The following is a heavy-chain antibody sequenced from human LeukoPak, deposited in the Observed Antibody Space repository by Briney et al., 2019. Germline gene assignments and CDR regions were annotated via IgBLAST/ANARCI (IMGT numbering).Heavy chain of an antibody. V-gene: IGHV4-4*07. CDR1: GGSISSYY. D-gene: IGHD3-3*01. CDR3: ARVHDFWSGPNWFDP. J-gene: IGHJ5*02. CDR2: IYTSGST. Sequence: SETLSLTCTVSGGSISSYYWSWLRQPAGKGLEWIGRIYTSGSTNYNPSLKSRVTMSVDTSKNQFSLKLSSVTAADTAVYYCARVHDFWSGPNWFDPWGQGTLVTVSS.